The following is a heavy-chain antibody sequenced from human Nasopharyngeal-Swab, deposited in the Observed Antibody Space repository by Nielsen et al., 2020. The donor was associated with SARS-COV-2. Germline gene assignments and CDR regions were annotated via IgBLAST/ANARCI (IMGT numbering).Heavy chain of an antibody. CDR1: GFTFSSYA. Sequence: GESLKISCAASGFTFSSYAMSWVRQAPGKGLEWVSVIYSGGSTYYADSVKGRFTISRDNSKNTLYLQMNSLRAEDTAVYYCARGDSSSLAWGQGTLVTVSS. D-gene: IGHD6-13*01. CDR3: ARGDSSSLA. V-gene: IGHV3-53*01. CDR2: IYSGGST. J-gene: IGHJ5*02.